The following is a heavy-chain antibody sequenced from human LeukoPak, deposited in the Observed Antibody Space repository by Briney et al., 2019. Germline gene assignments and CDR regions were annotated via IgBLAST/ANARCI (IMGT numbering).Heavy chain of an antibody. CDR3: ARGGDYDILTGYYIPPYFDY. CDR2: IYYSGST. J-gene: IGHJ4*02. Sequence: SETLSLTCTVSGGSISSGGYYWSWIRQHPGKGLEWIGYIYYSGSTYYNPSLKSRVTISVDTSKNQFSLKLSFVTAADTAVYYCARGGDYDILTGYYIPPYFDYWGQGTLVTVSS. D-gene: IGHD3-9*01. CDR1: GGSISSGGYY. V-gene: IGHV4-31*03.